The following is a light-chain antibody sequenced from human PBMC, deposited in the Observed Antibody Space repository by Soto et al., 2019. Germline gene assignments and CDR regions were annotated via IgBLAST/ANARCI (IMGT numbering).Light chain of an antibody. CDR1: QNLNSNF. J-gene: IGKJ3*01. V-gene: IGKV3-20*01. Sequence: ETVLTQSPGTLSLSPGERATLSCRASQNLNSNFLAWYQQKPGQAPRLLIYGVSNKTTGIPDRFSGNESGTDFTLTISTLEPEDFAVYYCQLYGSSLPFTFGPGTKVDIK. CDR3: QLYGSSLPFT. CDR2: GVS.